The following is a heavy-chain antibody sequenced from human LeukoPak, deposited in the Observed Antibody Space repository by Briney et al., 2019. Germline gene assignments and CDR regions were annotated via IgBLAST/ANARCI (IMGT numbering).Heavy chain of an antibody. CDR1: GFTFSGYA. D-gene: IGHD5-18*01. CDR3: ARGNVDTAMVS. CDR2: ISGSGGTT. J-gene: IGHJ4*02. Sequence: GGSLRLSCAASGFTFSGYAISWVRQAPGKGLEWVSAISGSGGTTYYADSVRGRFTISRDNSKNTLYLQMNSLRAEDTAVYYCARGNVDTAMVSWGQGTLVTVSS. V-gene: IGHV3-23*01.